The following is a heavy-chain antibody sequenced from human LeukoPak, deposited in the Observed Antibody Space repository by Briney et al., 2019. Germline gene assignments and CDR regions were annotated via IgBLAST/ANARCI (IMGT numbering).Heavy chain of an antibody. D-gene: IGHD3-22*01. CDR1: GLTANNNY. J-gene: IGHJ4*02. V-gene: IGHV3-53*01. Sequence: PGGSLRLSCAASGLTANNNYVSWVRQAPGKSLQWVSLIYSSGSAYYEDSVKGRFTISRDSSKNMVFLQMNSLRAEDTAVYYCASSGAYSDFDFWGQGTLVTVSS. CDR3: ASSGAYSDFDF. CDR2: IYSSGSA.